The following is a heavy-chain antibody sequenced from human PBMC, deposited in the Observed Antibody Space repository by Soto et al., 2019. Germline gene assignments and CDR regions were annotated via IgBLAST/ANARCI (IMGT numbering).Heavy chain of an antibody. CDR3: ARGEVWYYDSSGYHWFDP. V-gene: IGHV1-18*01. CDR1: GYTFTSYG. Sequence: GASVKVSCKASGYTFTSYGISWVRQAPGQGLEWMGWISAYNGNTNYAQKLQGRVTITRDTSASTAYMELSSLRSEDTAVYYCARGEVWYYDSSGYHWFDPWGQGTLVTVSS. D-gene: IGHD3-22*01. J-gene: IGHJ5*02. CDR2: ISAYNGNT.